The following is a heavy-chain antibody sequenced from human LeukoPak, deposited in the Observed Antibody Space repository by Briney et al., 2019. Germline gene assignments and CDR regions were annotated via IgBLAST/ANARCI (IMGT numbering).Heavy chain of an antibody. CDR2: IFPSGTT. CDR3: AREDPGDGYNSDYFDY. CDR1: GGSISSGSYY. D-gene: IGHD5-24*01. V-gene: IGHV4-61*02. J-gene: IGHJ4*02. Sequence: SETLSLTCTVSGGSISSGSYYWSWIRQPAGKGLEWIGRIFPSGTTNYTPAPKSRVTISPDTSKNRFSLKLTSVTAADMAVYYCAREDPGDGYNSDYFDYWGQGTLITVSS.